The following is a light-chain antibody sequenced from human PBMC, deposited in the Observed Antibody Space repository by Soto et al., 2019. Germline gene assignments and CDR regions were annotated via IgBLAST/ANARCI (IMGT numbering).Light chain of an antibody. Sequence: EIVMTQSPATLSVSPGERATLSCRASQSVNSNLAWYQQKPGQAPRLVIYGASTRANGIPARFSGSGSGTEFNLTISGLQPEDFAVYYCQQYKNFWTFGQGTKVEIK. J-gene: IGKJ1*01. V-gene: IGKV3-15*01. CDR1: QSVNSN. CDR2: GAS. CDR3: QQYKNFWT.